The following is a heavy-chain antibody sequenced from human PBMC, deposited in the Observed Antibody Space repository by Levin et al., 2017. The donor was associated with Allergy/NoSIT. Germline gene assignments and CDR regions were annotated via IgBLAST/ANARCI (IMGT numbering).Heavy chain of an antibody. CDR3: ARASASITMIVVVPRGGAFDI. CDR1: GYTFTGYY. CDR2: INPNSGGT. Sequence: ASVKVSCKASGYTFTGYYMHWVRQAPGQGLEWMGWINPNSGGTNYAQKFQGRVTMTRDTSISTAYMELSRLRSDDTAVYYCARASASITMIVVVPRGGAFDIWGQGTMVTVSS. J-gene: IGHJ3*02. V-gene: IGHV1-2*02. D-gene: IGHD3-22*01.